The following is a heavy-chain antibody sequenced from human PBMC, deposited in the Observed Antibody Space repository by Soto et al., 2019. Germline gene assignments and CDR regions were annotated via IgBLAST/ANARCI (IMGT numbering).Heavy chain of an antibody. CDR1: GFTFSSYS. CDR2: ISSSSSYI. V-gene: IGHV3-21*01. J-gene: IGHJ4*02. D-gene: IGHD2-15*01. Sequence: EVQLVESGGGLVKPGGSLRLSCAASGFTFSSYSMNWVRQAPGKGLEWVSSISSSSSYIYYADSVKGRFTISRDNAKNSLYLKMRSRGAEDTAVYYCGRDQGAGGGTSLNYWGQGTLVTVSS. CDR3: GRDQGAGGGTSLNY.